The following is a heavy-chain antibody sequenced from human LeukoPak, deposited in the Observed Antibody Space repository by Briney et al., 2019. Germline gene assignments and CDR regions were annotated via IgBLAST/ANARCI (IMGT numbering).Heavy chain of an antibody. J-gene: IGHJ4*02. Sequence: GGSLRLSCAASGFTFDDYAMHWVRQAPGKGLEWVSGLSWNGATVGYADSVKGRFTTSRYNTKNSLYLQMSSLKTEDTALYYCAKDIGIALRGATFENWGQGTLVTVSS. D-gene: IGHD3-10*01. CDR3: AKDIGIALRGATFEN. CDR1: GFTFDDYA. CDR2: LSWNGATV. V-gene: IGHV3-9*01.